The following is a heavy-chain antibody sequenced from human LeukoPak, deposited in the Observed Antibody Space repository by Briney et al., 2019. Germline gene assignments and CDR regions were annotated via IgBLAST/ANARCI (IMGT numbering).Heavy chain of an antibody. V-gene: IGHV3-21*01. Sequence: PGGSLRLSCAASGFTFSSYSMNWVRQAPGKGLEWVSSISSSSRYIYYADSVKGRFTISSDNAKNSLYLQMNSLRAEDTAVYYCARDFKTRGYSDYWGQGTLVTVSS. CDR3: ARDFKTRGYSDY. J-gene: IGHJ4*02. CDR1: GFTFSSYS. D-gene: IGHD5-18*01. CDR2: ISSSSRYI.